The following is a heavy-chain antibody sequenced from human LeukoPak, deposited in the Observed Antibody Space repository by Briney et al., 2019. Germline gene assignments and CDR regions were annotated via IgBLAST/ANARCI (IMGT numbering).Heavy chain of an antibody. D-gene: IGHD1-26*01. J-gene: IGHJ4*02. CDR1: GGSISNYY. V-gene: IGHV4-59*01. CDR3: AREIWYSGFFDY. Sequence: SETLFLTCTVSGGSISNYYWSWIRRPPGKGLEWIGYIYYSGNTDYNPSLESRVTISVDTSKNQFSLKLSSVTAADTAVYYCAREIWYSGFFDYWGPGTLVTVSS. CDR2: IYYSGNT.